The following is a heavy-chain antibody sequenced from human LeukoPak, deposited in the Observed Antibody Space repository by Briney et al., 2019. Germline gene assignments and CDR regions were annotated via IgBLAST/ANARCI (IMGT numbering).Heavy chain of an antibody. D-gene: IGHD3-3*01. Sequence: GGSLRLSCAASGFTFSSYAMSWVRQAPGKGLEWVSAISGSGGSTYYADSVKGRFTISRDNSKNTLYLQMNSPRAEDTAVYYRAKTTYYDFWSGYSLDYWGQGTLVTVSS. CDR3: AKTTYYDFWSGYSLDY. V-gene: IGHV3-23*01. CDR1: GFTFSSYA. CDR2: ISGSGGST. J-gene: IGHJ4*02.